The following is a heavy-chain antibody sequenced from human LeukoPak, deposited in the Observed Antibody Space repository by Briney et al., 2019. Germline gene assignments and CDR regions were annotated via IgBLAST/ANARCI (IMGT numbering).Heavy chain of an antibody. CDR2: IRYDGNNK. Sequence: GGSLRLSCGASGFTFSNYGMLWVRQAPGKGLEWVAFIRYDGNNKLYADSMKGRFTISRDNSKNTLYLHINSLRAEDTAVYYCARDGADTYGFDYWGQGTLVTVSS. V-gene: IGHV3-30*02. J-gene: IGHJ4*02. D-gene: IGHD6-19*01. CDR3: ARDGADTYGFDY. CDR1: GFTFSNYG.